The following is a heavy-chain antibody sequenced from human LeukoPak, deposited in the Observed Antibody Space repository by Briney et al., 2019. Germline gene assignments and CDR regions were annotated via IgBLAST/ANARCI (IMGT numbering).Heavy chain of an antibody. Sequence: GGSLRLSCAASGFTFSSCAMNWVRQAPGKGLDWFSPFSGSGGSTYYADSVKGRFTISRDNSKNTLYLQMHSLRAEDTAVYYCAKSQAGYCSGGSCSCDYWGQGTLVTVSP. CDR2: FSGSGGST. CDR1: GFTFSSCA. J-gene: IGHJ4*02. V-gene: IGHV3-23*01. D-gene: IGHD2-15*01. CDR3: AKSQAGYCSGGSCSCDY.